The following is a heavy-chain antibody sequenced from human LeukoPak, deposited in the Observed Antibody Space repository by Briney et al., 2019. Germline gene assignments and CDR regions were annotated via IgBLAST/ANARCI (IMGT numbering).Heavy chain of an antibody. CDR3: ASGGIYYGAAFDF. D-gene: IGHD1-26*01. Sequence: PGGSLRLSCAASGFTFSTYGMSWVRQAPGKGLEWVSVISGSGGSTYYADSVKGRFTISRENSKNTLYLQMNSLRAEDTALYYCASGGIYYGAAFDFWGQGSLVTVSS. V-gene: IGHV3-23*01. J-gene: IGHJ4*02. CDR2: ISGSGGST. CDR1: GFTFSTYG.